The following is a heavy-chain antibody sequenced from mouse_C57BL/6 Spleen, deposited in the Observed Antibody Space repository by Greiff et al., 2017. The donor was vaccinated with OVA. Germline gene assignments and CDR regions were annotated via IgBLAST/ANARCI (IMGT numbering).Heavy chain of an antibody. CDR3: AIFTTVPCFAY. D-gene: IGHD4-1*02. CDR1: GYTFTDYN. J-gene: IGHJ3*01. CDR2: INPNNGGT. V-gene: IGHV1-18*01. Sequence: EVQLQQSGPELVKPGASVKIPCKASGYTFTDYNMDWVKQSHGTSLEWIGDINPNNGGTIYNPKFKGQATLTVDKSSSKAYMELRSLTSEDTAVYYCAIFTTVPCFAYWGQGTLVTASA.